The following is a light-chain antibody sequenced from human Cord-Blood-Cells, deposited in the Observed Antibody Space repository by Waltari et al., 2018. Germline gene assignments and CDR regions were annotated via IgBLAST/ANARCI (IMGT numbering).Light chain of an antibody. J-gene: IGLJ1*01. CDR1: KLGDKY. CDR2: QDS. Sequence: SYELTQPPSVSVSPGQTASITCSGAKLGDKYACWYQQKPRQSPVLVIYQDSKRPSGIPERFSGSNSGNTATLTISGTQAMDEADYYCQAWDSSTPYVFGTGTKVTVL. V-gene: IGLV3-1*01. CDR3: QAWDSSTPYV.